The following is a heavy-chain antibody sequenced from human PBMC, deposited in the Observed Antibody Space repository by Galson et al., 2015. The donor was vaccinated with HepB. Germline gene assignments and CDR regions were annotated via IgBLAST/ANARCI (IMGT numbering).Heavy chain of an antibody. CDR1: GFTFSSYG. J-gene: IGHJ4*02. CDR2: IWYDGSNK. V-gene: IGHV3-33*01. CDR3: ARARWYRLVAVKYYMDD. D-gene: IGHD2-15*01. Sequence: SLRLSCAASGFTFSSYGMHWVRQAPGKGLEWVAVIWYDGSNKYYADSVKGRFTISRDNSKNTLYLQMNSLRAEDTAMYYCARARWYRLVAVKYYMDDWGQGTPVTVSS.